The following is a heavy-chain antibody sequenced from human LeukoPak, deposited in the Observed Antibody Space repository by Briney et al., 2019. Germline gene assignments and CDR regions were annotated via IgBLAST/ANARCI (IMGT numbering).Heavy chain of an antibody. CDR1: GFTFSSYG. V-gene: IGHV3-33*01. D-gene: IGHD3-10*01. J-gene: IGHJ4*02. Sequence: GGSQRLSCAASGFTFSSYGMHWVRQAPGKGLEWVAVIWYDGSNKYYADSVKGRFTISRDNSKNTLYLQMNSLRAEDTAVYYCARDREAMVRGVPFDYWGQGTLVTVSS. CDR2: IWYDGSNK. CDR3: ARDREAMVRGVPFDY.